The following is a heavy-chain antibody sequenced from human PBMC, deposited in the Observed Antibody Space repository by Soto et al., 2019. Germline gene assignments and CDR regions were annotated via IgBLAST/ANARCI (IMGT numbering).Heavy chain of an antibody. J-gene: IGHJ4*02. CDR3: ARAVGATDFDY. Sequence: SETLSLTCAVSGGSISSGGYYWSWIRQPPGKGLEWIGYIYYSGSTNYNPSLKSRVTISVDTSKNQFSLKLSSVTAADTAVYYCARAVGATDFDYWGQGTLVTVSS. D-gene: IGHD1-26*01. V-gene: IGHV4-61*08. CDR1: GGSISSGGYY. CDR2: IYYSGST.